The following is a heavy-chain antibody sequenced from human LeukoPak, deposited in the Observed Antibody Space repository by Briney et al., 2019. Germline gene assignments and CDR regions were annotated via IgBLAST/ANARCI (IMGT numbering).Heavy chain of an antibody. CDR2: IRGSGGNT. J-gene: IGHJ4*02. CDR1: GFTFSTYG. D-gene: IGHD2-21*02. Sequence: GGSLRLSRAASGFTFSTYGMGWVRQAPGRGLEWVPGIRGSGGNTYYADSVKGRFTISRDNSKNTLYLQMNSLRAEDTAVYYCAKASMVVTGRGAWDYWGQGTLVTVSS. V-gene: IGHV3-23*01. CDR3: AKASMVVTGRGAWDY.